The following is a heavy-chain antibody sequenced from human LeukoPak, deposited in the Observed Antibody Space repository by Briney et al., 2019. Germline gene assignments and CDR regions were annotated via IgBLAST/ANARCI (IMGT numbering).Heavy chain of an antibody. CDR2: ISYDGSNK. Sequence: GGSLILSCAASGFTFSSYGMHWVRQAPGQGLEWVAVISYDGSNKNYAGSVKGRFTISRDNSKNTVYLQMNSLRAEDTAVYYCAKDTYYHDSTGFYVFDHWGQGTLVTVSS. V-gene: IGHV3-30*18. J-gene: IGHJ4*02. CDR3: AKDTYYHDSTGFYVFDH. CDR1: GFTFSSYG. D-gene: IGHD3-22*01.